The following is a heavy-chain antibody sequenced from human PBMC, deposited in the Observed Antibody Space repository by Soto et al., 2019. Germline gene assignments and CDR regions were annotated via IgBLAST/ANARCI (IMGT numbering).Heavy chain of an antibody. V-gene: IGHV3-73*02. J-gene: IGHJ4*02. Sequence: EVQLVESGGGLVQPGGSLKLSCAASGFTFSGSAMHWVRQASGKGLEWVGRIRSKPNTYATAYAVSVKGRFTISRDDSRNTAYLQMSSLKTEDTAVYYCARGVYDFWSGHPKRLDYWGQGTVVTVSS. CDR1: GFTFSGSA. CDR2: IRSKPNTYAT. CDR3: ARGVYDFWSGHPKRLDY. D-gene: IGHD3-3*01.